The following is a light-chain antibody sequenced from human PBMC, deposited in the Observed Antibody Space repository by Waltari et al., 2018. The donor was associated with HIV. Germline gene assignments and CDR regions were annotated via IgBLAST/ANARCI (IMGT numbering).Light chain of an antibody. J-gene: IGLJ3*02. CDR1: SSNIGSNA. V-gene: IGLV1-44*01. Sequence: QSVLTRPPSASGPPGQRVTLSCSGISSNIGSNAVNWYQQLPETAPKLLIYDTNRRPSGVSDRFSASKSGTSASLAITGLQSEDEADYYCATWDDRVSGWVFGGGTKLTVL. CDR2: DTN. CDR3: ATWDDRVSGWV.